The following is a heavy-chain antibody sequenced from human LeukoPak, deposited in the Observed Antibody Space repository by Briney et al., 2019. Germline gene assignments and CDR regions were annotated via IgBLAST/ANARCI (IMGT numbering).Heavy chain of an antibody. J-gene: IGHJ4*02. CDR1: GFTFSNEW. Sequence: PGGSLTLSCAASGFTFSNEWMRWVRPAAGKGREWVDRINTKSDGQPTDYGAPVKGRFTISRDDSKNTVYLQMNSLKIEDTGMYYCSRGHYSSLWGQGTLVTVSS. CDR2: INTKSDGQPT. CDR3: SRGHYSSL. V-gene: IGHV3-15*01. D-gene: IGHD6-13*01.